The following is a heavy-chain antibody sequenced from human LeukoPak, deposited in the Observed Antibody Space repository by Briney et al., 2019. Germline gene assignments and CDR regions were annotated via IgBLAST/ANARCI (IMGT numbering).Heavy chain of an antibody. J-gene: IGHJ3*02. V-gene: IGHV3-23*01. CDR2: ISGSGGST. CDR1: GFTFSSYA. D-gene: IGHD3-22*01. Sequence: GGSLRLSCAASGFTFSSYAMSWVRQAPGKGLEWVSAISGSGGSTYCADSVKGRFTISRDNSKNTLYLQMNSLRAEDTAVYYCAKELGSYYDLREYAFDIWGQGTMVTVSS. CDR3: AKELGSYYDLREYAFDI.